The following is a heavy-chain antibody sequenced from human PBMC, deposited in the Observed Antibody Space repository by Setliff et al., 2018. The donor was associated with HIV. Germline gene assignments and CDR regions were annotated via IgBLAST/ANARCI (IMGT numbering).Heavy chain of an antibody. CDR1: GFSLSNGRMG. J-gene: IGHJ4*02. V-gene: IGHV2-26*01. CDR3: ARYSSDWSAVDY. CDR2: IFSNDEK. D-gene: IGHD6-19*01. Sequence: SGPTLVNPTETLTLTCTVSGFSLSNGRMGVSWIRQPPGKALEWLANIFSNDEKSYSTSLRSRLTISKDTSKSQVVLIMTNMDPVDTATYYCARYSSDWSAVDYWGQGTLVTVSS.